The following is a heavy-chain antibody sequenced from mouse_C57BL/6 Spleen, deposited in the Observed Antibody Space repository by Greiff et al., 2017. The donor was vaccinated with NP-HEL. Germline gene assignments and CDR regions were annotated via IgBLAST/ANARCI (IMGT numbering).Heavy chain of an antibody. D-gene: IGHD1-1*01. CDR1: GYTFTDYE. CDR3: TRGAVVAPFDY. J-gene: IGHJ2*01. CDR2: IDPETGGT. V-gene: IGHV1-15*01. Sequence: QVQLKQSGAELVRPGASVTLSCKASGYTFTDYEMHWVKQTPVHGLEWIGAIDPETGGTAYNQKFKGKAILTADKSSSTAYMELRSLTSEDSAVYYCTRGAVVAPFDYWGQGTTLTVSS.